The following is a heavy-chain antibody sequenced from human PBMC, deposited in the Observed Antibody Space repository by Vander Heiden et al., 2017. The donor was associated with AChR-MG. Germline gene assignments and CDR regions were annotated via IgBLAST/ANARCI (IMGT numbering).Heavy chain of an antibody. CDR2: ISYDGSNK. CDR3: ARAPGPYYYGSGSYYPLYYYYYYGMDV. CDR1: GFPFSSYA. J-gene: IGHJ6*02. D-gene: IGHD3-10*01. V-gene: IGHV3-30-3*01. Sequence: QVQLVASGGGVVQPGRSLRLSCAASGFPFSSYAMHWVRQAPGKGLEWVAVISYDGSNKYYADSVKGRFTISRDNSKNTLYLQMNSLRAEDTAVYYCARAPGPYYYGSGSYYPLYYYYYYGMDVWGQGTTVTVSS.